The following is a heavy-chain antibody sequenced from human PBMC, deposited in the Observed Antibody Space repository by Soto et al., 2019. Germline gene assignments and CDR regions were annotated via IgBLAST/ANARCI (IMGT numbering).Heavy chain of an antibody. CDR1: GGTFSSYA. J-gene: IGHJ6*02. CDR3: ARAERPDDIVVVPAALREGNYYYYGMDV. D-gene: IGHD2-2*01. CDR2: IIPIFGTA. Sequence: GASVKVSCKASGGTFSSYAISWVRQAPGQGLEWIGGIIPIFGTANYAQKFQGRVTITADESTSTAYMELSSLRSEDTAVYYCARAERPDDIVVVPAALREGNYYYYGMDVWGQGTTVTVS. V-gene: IGHV1-69*13.